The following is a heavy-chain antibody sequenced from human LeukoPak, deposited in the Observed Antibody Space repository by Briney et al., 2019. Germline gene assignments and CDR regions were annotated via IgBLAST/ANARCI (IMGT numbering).Heavy chain of an antibody. Sequence: GGSLRLSCAASGFTFSSYDMHWVRQPPGKGLEWVALIWYDGSNKNYADSVKGRFTISRDNSKNTLFLQMNGLRAEDTAVYYCAREASDAFDIWGQGTMVTVSS. J-gene: IGHJ3*02. CDR1: GFTFSSYD. CDR3: AREASDAFDI. V-gene: IGHV3-33*01. CDR2: IWYDGSNK.